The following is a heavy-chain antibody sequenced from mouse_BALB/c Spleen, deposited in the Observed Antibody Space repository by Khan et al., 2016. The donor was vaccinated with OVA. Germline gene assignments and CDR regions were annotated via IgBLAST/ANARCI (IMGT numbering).Heavy chain of an antibody. V-gene: IGHV1S137*01. CDR2: ISTYYDDA. Sequence: QVQLQESGAELLRPGVSVKISCKGSGYTFTDYAMHWVKQSHAKSLEWIGVISTYYDDADYNQRFQGKASMTVDRSSSTAYLELARLTSEDSAIYYCARGGRFAYWGQGTLVTVSA. D-gene: IGHD1-1*02. CDR1: GYTFTDYA. J-gene: IGHJ3*01. CDR3: ARGGRFAY.